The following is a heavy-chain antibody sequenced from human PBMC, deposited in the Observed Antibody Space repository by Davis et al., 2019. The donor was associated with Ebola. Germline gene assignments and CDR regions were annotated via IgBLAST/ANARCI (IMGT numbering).Heavy chain of an antibody. CDR2: ISGSGGST. CDR3: AKDSSSSSINWFDP. J-gene: IGHJ5*02. Sequence: GESLKISCAASGFTFSNAWMNWVRQAPGKGLEWVSAISGSGGSTYYADSVKGRFTISRDNSKNTLYLQMNSLRAEDTAVYYCAKDSSSSSINWFDPLGQGTLVTVSS. D-gene: IGHD6-6*01. CDR1: GFTFSNAW. V-gene: IGHV3-23*01.